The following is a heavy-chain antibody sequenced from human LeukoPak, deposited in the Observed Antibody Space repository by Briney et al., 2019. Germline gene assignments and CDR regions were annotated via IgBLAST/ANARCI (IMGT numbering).Heavy chain of an antibody. V-gene: IGHV4-4*09. CDR3: ARHFAHGVDNFDC. D-gene: IGHD2-15*01. Sequence: SETLSLTCAVYGGSFSGYYWSWIRQPPGKGLEWIGYIYASGSTNYNPSLKSRVAISVDTSKNQFSLKLSSVTAADTAVYYCARHFAHGVDNFDCWGQGTLVTVSS. CDR1: GGSFSGYY. CDR2: IYASGST. J-gene: IGHJ4*02.